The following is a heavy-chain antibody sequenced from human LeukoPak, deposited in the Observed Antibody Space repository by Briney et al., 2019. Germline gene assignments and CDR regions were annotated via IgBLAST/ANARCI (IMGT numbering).Heavy chain of an antibody. Sequence: PGGALRLSCAASGFTSSSYALSRGRQAPGKGLEWGSVITGSGGSTYYADSVKGRFTISRDNSKNSLYLQMNSLRAEDTAVYYCAKGMTTVTRGSFDPWGQGTLVTVSS. V-gene: IGHV3-23*01. D-gene: IGHD4-17*01. CDR2: ITGSGGST. CDR1: GFTSSSYA. J-gene: IGHJ5*02. CDR3: AKGMTTVTRGSFDP.